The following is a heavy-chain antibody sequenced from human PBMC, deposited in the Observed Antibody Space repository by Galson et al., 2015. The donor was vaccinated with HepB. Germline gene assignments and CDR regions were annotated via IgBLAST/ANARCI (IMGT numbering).Heavy chain of an antibody. CDR3: ARGRYYGSGTY. V-gene: IGHV1-46*03. CDR2: LNPSGSTT. J-gene: IGHJ4*02. Sequence: SVKVSCKASGYTFTNYYMHWVRQAPGQGLEWMGILNPSGSTTIYAQKFQGRVTMTIDTSTSTVYMELSSLRSEDTAVYYCARGRYYGSGTYWGQGTLVTVSS. D-gene: IGHD3-10*01. CDR1: GYTFTNYY.